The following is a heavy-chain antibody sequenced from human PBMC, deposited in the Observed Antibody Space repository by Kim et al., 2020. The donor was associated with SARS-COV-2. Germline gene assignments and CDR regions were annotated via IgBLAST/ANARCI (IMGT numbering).Heavy chain of an antibody. CDR1: GFTVSSTY. Sequence: GGSLRLSCEASGFTVSSTYMSWVRQAPGKGLEWVSLLYSGGDTKYADSVKGRFVISRDDSRNTLYLRMNSLGAEDTAVYYCARATGPAQKEWPFLDLWGQGTLVTVSS. D-gene: IGHD3-3*01. V-gene: IGHV3-53*01. CDR2: LYSGGDT. J-gene: IGHJ5*02. CDR3: ARATGPAQKEWPFLDL.